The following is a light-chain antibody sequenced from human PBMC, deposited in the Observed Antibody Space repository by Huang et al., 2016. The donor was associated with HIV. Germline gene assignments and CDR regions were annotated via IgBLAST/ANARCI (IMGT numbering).Light chain of an antibody. J-gene: IGKJ4*01. CDR2: AAS. CDR1: QGITNS. V-gene: IGKV1-NL1*01. Sequence: DIQMTQSPSSLSASVGDRVTITCRASQGITNSLAWYQQKPGEAPKLRLYAASRLETGVPYRFSGSGSGTHFTLTISSLQPEDFATYYCQQYYSALGLTFGGGTKVDIK. CDR3: QQYYSALGLT.